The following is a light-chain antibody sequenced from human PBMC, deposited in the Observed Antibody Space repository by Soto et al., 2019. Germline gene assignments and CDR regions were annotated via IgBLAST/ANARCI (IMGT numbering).Light chain of an antibody. CDR3: SSYAGSSHYV. V-gene: IGLV2-8*01. CDR2: EVS. J-gene: IGLJ1*01. CDR1: SSDVGGYNY. Sequence: QSALAQPPSASGSPGQSVTISCTGTSSDVGGYNYISWYQQHPGKAPKLMIYEVSKRPSGVPDRFSGSKSGNTASLTVSGLQAEDEADYFCSSYAGSSHYVFGTGNKVTVL.